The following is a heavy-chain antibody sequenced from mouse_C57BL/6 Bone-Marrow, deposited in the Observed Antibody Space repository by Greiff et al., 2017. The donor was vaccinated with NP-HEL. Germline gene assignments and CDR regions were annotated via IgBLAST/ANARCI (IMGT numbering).Heavy chain of an antibody. J-gene: IGHJ3*01. CDR1: GFTFSSYA. CDR2: ISDGGSYT. V-gene: IGHV5-4*01. CDR3: AREGRAY. Sequence: EVHLVESGGGLVKPGGSLKLSCAASGFTFSSYAMSWVRPTPEKRLEWVATISDGGSYTYYPDNVKGRFTISRDNAKNNLYLQMSHLKSEDTAMYYCAREGRAYWGQGTLVTVSA.